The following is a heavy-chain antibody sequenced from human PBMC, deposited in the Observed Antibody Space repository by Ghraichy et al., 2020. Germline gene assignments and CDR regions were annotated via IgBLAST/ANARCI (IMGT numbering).Heavy chain of an antibody. V-gene: IGHV4-4*07. CDR1: GGSISSYY. CDR3: ARGSEGIAETTNVKYYYYGMDV. CDR2: IYTSGST. D-gene: IGHD6-13*01. J-gene: IGHJ6*02. Sequence: SETLSLTCTVSGGSISSYYWSWIRQPAGKGLEWIGRIYTSGSTNYNPSLKSRVTMSVDTSKNQFSLKLSSVTAADTAVYYCARGSEGIAETTNVKYYYYGMDVWGQGTTVTVSS.